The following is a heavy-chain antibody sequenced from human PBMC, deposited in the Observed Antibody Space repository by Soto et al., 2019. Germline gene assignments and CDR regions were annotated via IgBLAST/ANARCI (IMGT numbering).Heavy chain of an antibody. Sequence: GGSLRLSCAASGFTFRNNVLSWVRQAPGKGLDWVSGITGSGRDTYYADSVKGRFTISRDNSKNMVFLQMNSLRAEDTALYYCAKNGLDNSSSARDSGGSGTLVTVTS. V-gene: IGHV3-23*01. CDR3: AKNGLDNSSSARDS. CDR2: ITGSGRDT. CDR1: GFTFRNNV. J-gene: IGHJ4*02. D-gene: IGHD2-8*01.